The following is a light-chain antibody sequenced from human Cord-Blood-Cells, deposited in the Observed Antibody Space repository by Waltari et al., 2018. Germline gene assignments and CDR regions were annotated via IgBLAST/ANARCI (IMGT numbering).Light chain of an antibody. J-gene: IGKJ2*01. CDR1: QRVSSN. CDR3: QQYNNWPPWYT. CDR2: GAS. V-gene: IGKV3-15*01. Sequence: EIVMTQSPATLSVSPGERATLSCRASQRVSSNLAWYQQKHGQAPRLLIYGASTRATGIPSRFSGSGSGTEFTLTISSLQSEDFAVYYCQQYNNWPPWYTFGQGTKLGIK.